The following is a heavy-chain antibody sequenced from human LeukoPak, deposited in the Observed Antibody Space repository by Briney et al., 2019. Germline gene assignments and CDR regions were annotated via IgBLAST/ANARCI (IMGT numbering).Heavy chain of an antibody. J-gene: IGHJ3*02. CDR2: IYYSGYT. CDR1: GGSISNYY. CDR3: ARTLILFGWIDI. Sequence: PSETLSLTCTVSGGSISNYYWSWIRQPPGKGLEYIGSIYYSGYTNYNPSLQSRVTISVDTSKNQFSLRLRSVTAADTAVYYCARTLILFGWIDIWGQGTMVTVSS. V-gene: IGHV4-59*01. D-gene: IGHD3-10*01.